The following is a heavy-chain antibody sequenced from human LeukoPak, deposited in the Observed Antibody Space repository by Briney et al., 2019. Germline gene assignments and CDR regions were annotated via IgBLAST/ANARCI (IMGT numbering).Heavy chain of an antibody. CDR2: IYPGDSDT. D-gene: IGHD3-10*01. J-gene: IGHJ5*02. CDR3: ARRREPGDYGSGFDP. Sequence: GESLKISCKGSGYSFTSYWIGWVRQMPGKGLEWMGIIYPGDSDTRYSPSFQGQVTISADKSISTAYLQWSSLEASDTAMYYCARRREPGDYGSGFDPWGQGTLVTVSS. V-gene: IGHV5-51*01. CDR1: GYSFTSYW.